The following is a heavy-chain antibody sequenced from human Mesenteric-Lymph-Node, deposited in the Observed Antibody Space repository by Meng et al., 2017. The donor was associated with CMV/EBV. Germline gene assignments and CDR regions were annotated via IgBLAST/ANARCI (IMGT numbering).Heavy chain of an antibody. CDR2: IYLGGHT. V-gene: IGHV3-53*01. J-gene: IGHJ5*01. CDR1: GFSVNGSD. Sequence: AASGFSVNGSDMGRDGQAPGQGMEWVTLIYLGGHTYDADSVNGRFTIASDNSNTTLYLQMNSRRVENTAVYYCASISLAAQYNWFHSWGQGTLVTVSS. D-gene: IGHD6-19*01. CDR3: ASISLAAQYNWFHS.